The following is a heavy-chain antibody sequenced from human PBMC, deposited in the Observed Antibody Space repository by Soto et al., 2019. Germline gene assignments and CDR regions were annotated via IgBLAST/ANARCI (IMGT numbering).Heavy chain of an antibody. CDR3: AKVRDDHSYFFDY. J-gene: IGHJ4*02. D-gene: IGHD6-6*01. Sequence: SETLSLTGTVSGGSISGYYWSWIRQPPGKGLEWIGYIYYSGSTTYNPSLKSPVTISVDTSRNQFSLKLSSVTAADTAVYYCAKVRDDHSYFFDYWGQGILVTAPQ. CDR1: GGSISGYY. CDR2: IYYSGST. V-gene: IGHV4-59*01.